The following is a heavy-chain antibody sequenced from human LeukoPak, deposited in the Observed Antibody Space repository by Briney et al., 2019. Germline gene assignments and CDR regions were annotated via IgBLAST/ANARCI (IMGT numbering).Heavy chain of an antibody. D-gene: IGHD3-22*01. Sequence: SVKVSCKASGGTFSSYAISWVRQAAGQGLEWMGGIIPIFGTANYAQKFQGRVTITADESTSTAYMELSSLRSEDTAVYYCASPPFDSSGYYPPSFDYWGQGTLVTVSS. CDR2: IIPIFGTA. J-gene: IGHJ4*02. CDR1: GGTFSSYA. V-gene: IGHV1-69*13. CDR3: ASPPFDSSGYYPPSFDY.